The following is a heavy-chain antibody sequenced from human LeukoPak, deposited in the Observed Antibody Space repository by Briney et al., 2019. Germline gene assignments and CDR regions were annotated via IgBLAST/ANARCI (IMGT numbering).Heavy chain of an antibody. CDR3: ARGLQWQWLGYGMDV. CDR1: GFTFSDYY. V-gene: IGHV3-11*01. CDR2: ISSSVSTK. Sequence: GGSLRLSCAAFGFTFSDYYMNWIRRAPGKGLEWVSYISSSVSTKYYADSVKGRFTISRDNAKNSLYLQMNSLRVEDTAVYYCARGLQWQWLGYGMDVWGQGTTVTVSS. D-gene: IGHD6-19*01. J-gene: IGHJ6*02.